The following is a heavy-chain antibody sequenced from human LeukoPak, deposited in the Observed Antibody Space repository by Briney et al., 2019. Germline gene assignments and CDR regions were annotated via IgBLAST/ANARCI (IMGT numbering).Heavy chain of an antibody. Sequence: ASVTVSCKASGYSYTDKYMHWVRQAPGQGLEWMGWINPNSGGTNYAQKFQGRVTMTTDTSMSTAYMERSRLTSDDTAVYYCARAGGRSWFDPWGQGTLVTVSS. J-gene: IGHJ5*02. CDR3: ARAGGRSWFDP. CDR1: GYSYTDKY. V-gene: IGHV1-2*02. CDR2: INPNSGGT.